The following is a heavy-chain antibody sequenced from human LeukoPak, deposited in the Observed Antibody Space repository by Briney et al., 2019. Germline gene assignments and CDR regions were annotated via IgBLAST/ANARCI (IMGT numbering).Heavy chain of an antibody. CDR2: IYYSGST. Sequence: IPSETLSLTCTVSGGSISGYYWSWIRQPPGKGLEWIGYIYYSGSTNYNPSLKSRVTISVDTSKNQFSLKLSSVTAADTAVYYCARGRSSMVRGYYYYYMDVWGKGTTVTISS. J-gene: IGHJ6*03. CDR1: GGSISGYY. D-gene: IGHD3-10*01. CDR3: ARGRSSMVRGYYYYYMDV. V-gene: IGHV4-59*01.